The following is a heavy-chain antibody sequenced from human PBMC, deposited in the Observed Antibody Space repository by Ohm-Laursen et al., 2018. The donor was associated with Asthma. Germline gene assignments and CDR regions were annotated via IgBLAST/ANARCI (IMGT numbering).Heavy chain of an antibody. J-gene: IGHJ4*02. CDR2: FKSKTDGGTT. D-gene: IGHD2-15*01. V-gene: IGHV3-15*01. CDR1: GGTFSNAW. CDR3: TTRLGYCSGGSCSLVDY. Sequence: SLRLSCAAAGGTFSNAWMSWVRQGPGKGLERVGRFKSKTDGGTTDYAAPVKGRFTISRDASKNTLYLQMNSLKTEDTAVYYCTTRLGYCSGGSCSLVDYWGQGTLVTVSS.